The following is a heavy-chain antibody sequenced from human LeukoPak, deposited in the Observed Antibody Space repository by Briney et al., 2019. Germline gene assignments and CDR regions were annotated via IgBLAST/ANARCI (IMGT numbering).Heavy chain of an antibody. V-gene: IGHV1-18*01. Sequence: ASVKVSCKASGYTFTSYGISWVQQAPGQGLEWMGWISAYNGNTNYAQKLQGRVTMTTDTSTSTAYMELRSLRSDDTAVYYCARVLQLEYYYDSSGPHYFDYWGQGTLVTVSS. CDR2: ISAYNGNT. D-gene: IGHD3-22*01. CDR1: GYTFTSYG. CDR3: ARVLQLEYYYDSSGPHYFDY. J-gene: IGHJ4*02.